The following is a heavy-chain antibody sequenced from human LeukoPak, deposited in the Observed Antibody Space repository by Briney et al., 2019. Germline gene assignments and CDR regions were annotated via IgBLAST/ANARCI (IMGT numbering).Heavy chain of an antibody. CDR3: ASGTSGSYYAGIDY. J-gene: IGHJ4*02. CDR1: GFTFSSYA. CDR2: ISYDGSNK. D-gene: IGHD1-26*01. Sequence: PGGSLRLSCAASGFTFSSYAMHWVRQAPGKGLEWVAVISYDGSNKYYADSVKGRFTISRDNSKNTLYLQMNSLRAEDTAVYYCASGTSGSYYAGIDYWGQGTLVTVSS. V-gene: IGHV3-30*01.